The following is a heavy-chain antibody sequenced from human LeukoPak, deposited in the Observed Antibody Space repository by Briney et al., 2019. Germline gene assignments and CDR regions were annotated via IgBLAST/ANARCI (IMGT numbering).Heavy chain of an antibody. CDR2: ISGSGGST. Sequence: GGSLRLSCAASGFTFSSYAMSWVRQAPGKGLEWVSAISGSGGSTYYADSVKGRFTISRDNSKNTLYLQMNSLRAEDTAVYYCAKFGGYDYYYYGMDVWGQGTTVTVSS. CDR3: AKFGGYDYYYYGMDV. CDR1: GFTFSSYA. V-gene: IGHV3-23*01. J-gene: IGHJ6*02. D-gene: IGHD3-16*01.